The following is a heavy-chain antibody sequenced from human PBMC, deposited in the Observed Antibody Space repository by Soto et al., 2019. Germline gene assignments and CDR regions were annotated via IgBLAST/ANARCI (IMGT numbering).Heavy chain of an antibody. Sequence: SETLSLTCAVYGGSFSGYYWSWIRQPPGKGLEWIGEINHSGSTNCNPSLKSRVTISVDTSKNQFSLKLSSVTAADTAVYYCARQWGKAWAFYYYYGMDVWGQGTTVTSP. CDR1: GGSFSGYY. CDR3: ARQWGKAWAFYYYYGMDV. D-gene: IGHD3-16*01. CDR2: INHSGST. J-gene: IGHJ6*02. V-gene: IGHV4-34*01.